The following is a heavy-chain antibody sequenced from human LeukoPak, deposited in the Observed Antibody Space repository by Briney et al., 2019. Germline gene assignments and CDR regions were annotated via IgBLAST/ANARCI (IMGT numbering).Heavy chain of an antibody. CDR2: ISASGGST. J-gene: IGHJ4*02. D-gene: IGHD3-22*01. V-gene: IGHV3-23*01. CDR3: AKQPMIVVVITWAHY. CDR1: GFTLYGYW. Sequence: PGGSLRLSCAASGFTLYGYWMTWVRQAPGKGLEWVSAISASGGSTYCADSVKGRFTISRDNSKNTLYLQMNSLRAEDTAVYFCAKQPMIVVVITWAHYWGQGTLVTVSS.